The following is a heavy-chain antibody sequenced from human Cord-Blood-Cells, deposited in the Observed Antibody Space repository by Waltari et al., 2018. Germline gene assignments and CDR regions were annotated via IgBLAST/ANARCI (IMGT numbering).Heavy chain of an antibody. CDR1: GFTFSSYW. CDR2: IKQDGSEK. V-gene: IGHV3-7*01. D-gene: IGHD6-6*01. J-gene: IGHJ3*02. Sequence: EVQLVESGGGWVQPGGSLRLSCAASGFTFSSYWMSWVRQAPGKGLEWVANIKQDGSEKYYVDSVKGRFTISRDNAKNSLYLQMNSLRAEDTAVYYCARDKQAARDAFDIWGQGTMVTVSS. CDR3: ARDKQAARDAFDI.